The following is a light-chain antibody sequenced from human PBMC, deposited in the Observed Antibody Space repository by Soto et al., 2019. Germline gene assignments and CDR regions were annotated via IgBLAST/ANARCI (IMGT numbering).Light chain of an antibody. CDR2: DAS. CDR3: QQRSNWPPV. J-gene: IGKJ1*01. V-gene: IGKV3-11*01. Sequence: EIALTQSPATLSLSPGERATLSCRASQSVSSYLAWYQQKPGQAPRLLIYDASNRATGIPARFSGSGSGTDFTLTISSLEPEDFAVYYCQQRSNWPPVFGQGTKVEIK. CDR1: QSVSSY.